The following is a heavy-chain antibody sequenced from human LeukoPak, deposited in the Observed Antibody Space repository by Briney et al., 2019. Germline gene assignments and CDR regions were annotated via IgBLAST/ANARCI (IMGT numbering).Heavy chain of an antibody. V-gene: IGHV3-30-3*01. CDR2: ISYDGSNK. Sequence: PGGSLRLSCAASGFTFSSYATHWVRQAPGKGLEWVAVISYDGSNKYYADSVKGRFTISRDNSKNTLYLQMNSLRAEDTAVYYCARDGDYGDYVPFDYWGQGTLVTVSS. D-gene: IGHD4-17*01. CDR3: ARDGDYGDYVPFDY. J-gene: IGHJ4*02. CDR1: GFTFSSYA.